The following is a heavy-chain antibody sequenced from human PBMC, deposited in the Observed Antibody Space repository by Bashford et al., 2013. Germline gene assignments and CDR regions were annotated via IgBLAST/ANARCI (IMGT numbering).Heavy chain of an antibody. J-gene: IGHJ4*02. V-gene: IGHV3-15*01. D-gene: IGHD2-21*02. CDR3: ARRSCSGGHCYPGDY. CDR2: MKNKAYGETT. CDR1: GFTLSHAW. Sequence: GGSLRLSCAASGFTLSHAWMNWVRQAPGKGLEWVGRMKNKAYGETTDYAAAVKGRFTVSRDESKNSLYLQMSSLQTEDTGVYYCARRSCSGGHCYPGDYWGQGTLVTVSS.